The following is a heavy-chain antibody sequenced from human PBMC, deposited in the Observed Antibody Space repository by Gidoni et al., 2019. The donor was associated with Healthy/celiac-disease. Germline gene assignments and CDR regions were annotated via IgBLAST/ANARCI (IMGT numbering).Heavy chain of an antibody. D-gene: IGHD3-22*01. Sequence: QVQLLESGAGLAKPSRNLSPTRTGAAGAIRRGGADWRWIRQHPGKGLEWIGYIYFSVSTYSNPSLKSRVTISVDTSKNQFSLKLSSVTAADAAVYYCARMGDYYDGSGYYYVVDYWGQGTLVTVSS. V-gene: IGHV4-31*03. CDR2: IYFSVST. J-gene: IGHJ4*02. CDR3: ARMGDYYDGSGYYYVVDY. CDR1: AGAIRRGGAD.